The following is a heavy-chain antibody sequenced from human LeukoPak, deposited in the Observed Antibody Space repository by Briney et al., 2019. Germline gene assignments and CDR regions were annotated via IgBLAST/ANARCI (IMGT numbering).Heavy chain of an antibody. CDR2: IYYSGST. J-gene: IGHJ4*02. V-gene: IGHV4-39*07. Sequence: SETLSLTCTVSGGSISSSSYYWGWIRQPPGKGLEWIGSIYYSGSTYYNPSLKSRVTISVDTSKNQFSLKLSSVTAADTAVYYCARDRSYYFDYWGQGTLVTVSS. CDR3: ARDRSYYFDY. CDR1: GGSISSSSYY.